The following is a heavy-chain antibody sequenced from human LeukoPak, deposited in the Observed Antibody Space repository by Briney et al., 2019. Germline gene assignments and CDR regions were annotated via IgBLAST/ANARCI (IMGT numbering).Heavy chain of an antibody. V-gene: IGHV1-69*01. D-gene: IGHD6-6*01. Sequence: WASVKVSCKASGGTFSSYAISWVRQAPGQGLEWVGGIIPIFGTANYAQKFQGRVTITADESTSTAYMELSSLRSEDTAVYYCARDLEYSSSSGLRGGTFDYWGQGTLVTVSS. CDR1: GGTFSSYA. CDR3: ARDLEYSSSSGLRGGTFDY. CDR2: IIPIFGTA. J-gene: IGHJ4*02.